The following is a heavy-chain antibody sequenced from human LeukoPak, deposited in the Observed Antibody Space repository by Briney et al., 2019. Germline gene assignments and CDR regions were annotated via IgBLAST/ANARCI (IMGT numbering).Heavy chain of an antibody. CDR2: IFYSGST. Sequence: PSETLSLTCTVSGGAVISHYWSWIRQPLGQGLEWTGYIFYSGSTNYNPSLRSRISMSVDTAKNQISLRLTSVTTADTAVYYCARGGPGGFGVFDYWGQGALVTVSS. D-gene: IGHD3-10*01. J-gene: IGHJ4*02. CDR3: ARGGPGGFGVFDY. V-gene: IGHV4-59*02. CDR1: GGAVISHY.